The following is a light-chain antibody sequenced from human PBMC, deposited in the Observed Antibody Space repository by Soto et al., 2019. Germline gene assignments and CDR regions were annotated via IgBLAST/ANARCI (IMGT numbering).Light chain of an antibody. CDR1: QSVSNSY. Sequence: ETVLTQSTGTLSLSPGERATLSCRASQSVSNSYLAWYQQKPGQAPSLLINVASSRAAGIPNRCSGSGAGTDFTITISRLQPEDFAVYYCHQYCSSPRTFGQGTKVEIK. CDR3: HQYCSSPRT. V-gene: IGKV3-20*01. CDR2: VAS. J-gene: IGKJ1*01.